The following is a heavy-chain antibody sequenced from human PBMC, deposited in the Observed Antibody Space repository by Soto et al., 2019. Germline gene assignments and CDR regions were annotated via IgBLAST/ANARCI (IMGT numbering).Heavy chain of an antibody. CDR1: GFTFITYS. V-gene: IGHV3-48*02. Sequence: EVQLVESGGGLVQPGGSLRLSCAASGFTFITYSMNWVRQAPGKGLEWVSYISSSSSTKYYADSVKGRFTISRDNAKKSLYLQMNSLRDEDTAVYYCARDPIFGVLPWGQGTLVTVSS. J-gene: IGHJ5*02. CDR2: ISSSSSTK. D-gene: IGHD3-3*02. CDR3: ARDPIFGVLP.